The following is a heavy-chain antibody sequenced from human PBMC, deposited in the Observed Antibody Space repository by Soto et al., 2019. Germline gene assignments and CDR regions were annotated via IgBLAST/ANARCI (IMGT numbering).Heavy chain of an antibody. CDR3: ARSPDPYTSRWFDP. J-gene: IGHJ5*02. Sequence: TLSLSCIVSGGSISNGVYYWSWIRQHPGKGLEWIGYIYYSGSTYYNPSLKSRVSLSLDTSKNVFSLQLSSVTAADTAVYYCARSPDPYTSRWFDPWGQGTLVTVSS. D-gene: IGHD6-13*01. V-gene: IGHV4-31*03. CDR1: GGSISNGVYY. CDR2: IYYSGST.